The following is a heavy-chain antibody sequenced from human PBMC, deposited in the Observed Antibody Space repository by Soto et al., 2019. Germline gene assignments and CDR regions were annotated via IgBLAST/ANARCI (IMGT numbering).Heavy chain of an antibody. V-gene: IGHV3-30*18. Sequence: PGGSLRLSCIGSGFTFGSYGMHWVRQAPGKGLEWVSLISYDGSKTYYADSVNGRFSISRDDSKNTLYLQMNSLRGDDTAVYYCAKVTSTPQDYYGMDVWGQGTTVTVSS. J-gene: IGHJ6*02. CDR3: AKVTSTPQDYYGMDV. D-gene: IGHD2-2*01. CDR1: GFTFGSYG. CDR2: ISYDGSKT.